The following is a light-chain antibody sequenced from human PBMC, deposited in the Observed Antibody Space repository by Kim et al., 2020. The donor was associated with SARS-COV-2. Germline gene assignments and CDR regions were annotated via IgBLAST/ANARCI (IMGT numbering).Light chain of an antibody. J-gene: IGLJ1*01. CDR3: QSYDTSLSAPYV. Sequence: VTISCTGSSSNSGAGYDVHWYQQRPGTGPKLLIYGNSNRPSGVPDRFSGSKSGTSASLAITGLQAEDEADYYCQSYDTSLSAPYVFGTGTKVTVL. CDR2: GNS. CDR1: SSNSGAGYD. V-gene: IGLV1-40*01.